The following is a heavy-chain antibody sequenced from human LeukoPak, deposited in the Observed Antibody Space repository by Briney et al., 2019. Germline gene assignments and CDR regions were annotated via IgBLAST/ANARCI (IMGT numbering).Heavy chain of an antibody. Sequence: GGSLRLSCAASGFTFSSYWMSWVRQAPGKGLEWVANIKQDGSEKYYVDSVKGRFTISRDNAKNSLYLQMNSLRAEDMALYYCAKDSSGYPKGVFDYWGQGTLVTVSS. CDR3: AKDSSGYPKGVFDY. V-gene: IGHV3-7*03. D-gene: IGHD3-22*01. CDR1: GFTFSSYW. CDR2: IKQDGSEK. J-gene: IGHJ4*02.